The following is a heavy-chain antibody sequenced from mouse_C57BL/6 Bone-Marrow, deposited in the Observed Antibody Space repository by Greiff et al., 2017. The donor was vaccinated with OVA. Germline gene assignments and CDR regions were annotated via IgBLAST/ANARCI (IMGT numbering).Heavy chain of an antibody. CDR3: ARFSSPYYFDF. D-gene: IGHD1-1*01. J-gene: IGHJ2*01. Sequence: QVQLQQPGAELVKPGASVKMSCKASGYTFTSYWITWVKQRPGKGLEWIGDIYPGSGSTNYNEKFKSKATLTVDKSSSTASMQLSSLTSEDSAVSYCARFSSPYYFDFWGQGPTLTVSS. V-gene: IGHV1-55*01. CDR2: IYPGSGST. CDR1: GYTFTSYW.